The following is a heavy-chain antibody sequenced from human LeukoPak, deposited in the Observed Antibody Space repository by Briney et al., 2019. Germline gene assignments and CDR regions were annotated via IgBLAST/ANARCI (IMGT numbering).Heavy chain of an antibody. CDR2: ISYGGST. J-gene: IGHJ4*02. D-gene: IGHD2-15*01. CDR1: GASISSGGYY. CDR3: AKQAVEGWYLGQFDY. Sequence: TSETLSLTCTVSGASISSGGYYWSWIRQHPGKGLEWIGYISYGGSTYYNPSLKSRVTISVDTSKNQFSLKLNSVTAADTAVYYCAKQAVEGWYLGQFDYWGQGTLVTVSS. V-gene: IGHV4-31*03.